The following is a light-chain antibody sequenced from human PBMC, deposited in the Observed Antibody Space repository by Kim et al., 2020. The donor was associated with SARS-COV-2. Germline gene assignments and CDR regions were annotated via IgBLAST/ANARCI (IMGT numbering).Light chain of an antibody. CDR2: DAS. Sequence: ASVGDRVTITCRASQRISSVLAWYQQRPGKAPQLLIYDASSLESGVASRFSGSGSGTEFTLTISSLQPDDFATYYCQQYNSDSKTFGQGTKVDIK. CDR1: QRISSV. J-gene: IGKJ1*01. CDR3: QQYNSDSKT. V-gene: IGKV1-5*01.